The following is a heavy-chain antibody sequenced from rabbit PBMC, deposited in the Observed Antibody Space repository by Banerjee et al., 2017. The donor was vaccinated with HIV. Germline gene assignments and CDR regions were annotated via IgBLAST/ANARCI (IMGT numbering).Heavy chain of an antibody. V-gene: IGHV1S43*01. CDR2: IYTSSGST. CDR3: ARDLAGVIGWNFNL. D-gene: IGHD4-1*01. J-gene: IGHJ4*01. Sequence: CIYTSSGSTWYASWVNGRFTISRSTSLNTVDLRMTSLTAADTATYFCARDLAGVIGWNFNLWGPGTLVTVS.